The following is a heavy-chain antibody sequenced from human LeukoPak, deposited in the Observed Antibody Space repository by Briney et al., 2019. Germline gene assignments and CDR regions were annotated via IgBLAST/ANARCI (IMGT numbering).Heavy chain of an antibody. CDR2: IWYDGSNK. CDR1: GFTFSSYG. Sequence: GGSLRLSCAASGFTFSSYGMHWVRQAPGKGLEWVAVIWYDGSNKYYADSVKGRFTISRDNSKNTLYLQMNSLRAEDTAVYYCARDSGSSTSCCLYWGQGTLVTVSS. D-gene: IGHD2-2*01. CDR3: ARDSGSSTSCCLY. V-gene: IGHV3-33*01. J-gene: IGHJ4*02.